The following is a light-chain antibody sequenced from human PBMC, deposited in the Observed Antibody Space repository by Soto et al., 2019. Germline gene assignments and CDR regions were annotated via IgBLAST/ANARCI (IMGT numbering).Light chain of an antibody. J-gene: IGKJ1*01. CDR1: QSVGDTY. Sequence: IVMTQSPATLSLSPGERATLSCRASQSVGDTYLAWYQQKPGQTPRLLIYSVSSRATGIPDRFSGSGSGTDVTLTISRLEPEDGAIYYCLHHGSSMWTFGQGTKVDIK. CDR2: SVS. CDR3: LHHGSSMWT. V-gene: IGKV3-20*01.